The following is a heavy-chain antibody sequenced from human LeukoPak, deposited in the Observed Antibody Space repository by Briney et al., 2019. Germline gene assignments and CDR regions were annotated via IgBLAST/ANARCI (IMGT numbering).Heavy chain of an antibody. CDR1: GYTFTGYY. J-gene: IGHJ1*01. CDR2: INPNSGGT. CDR3: ARDHLVYCGGGCYLQYFQH. D-gene: IGHD2-21*02. Sequence: ASVKVSCKASGYTFTGYYMHWVRQAPGQGLEWMGWINPNSGGTNYAQKFQGRVTMTRDTSISTAYMELSRLRFDDTAVYYCARDHLVYCGGGCYLQYFQHWGQGTLVTVSS. V-gene: IGHV1-2*02.